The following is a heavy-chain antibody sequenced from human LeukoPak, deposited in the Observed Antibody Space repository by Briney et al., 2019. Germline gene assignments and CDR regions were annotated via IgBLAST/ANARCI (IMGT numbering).Heavy chain of an antibody. J-gene: IGHJ4*02. Sequence: SETLSLTCNVSGGSISSYYWSWIRQPPGKGLEWIGYIYYSGSTKYNPSLKSRVTISLDTSKNQFSLKLRSVTAADTAVYYCARSYDFWSGYYGEGGYYFDYWGQGTLVTVSS. CDR2: IYYSGST. D-gene: IGHD3-3*01. CDR1: GGSISSYY. CDR3: ARSYDFWSGYYGEGGYYFDY. V-gene: IGHV4-59*12.